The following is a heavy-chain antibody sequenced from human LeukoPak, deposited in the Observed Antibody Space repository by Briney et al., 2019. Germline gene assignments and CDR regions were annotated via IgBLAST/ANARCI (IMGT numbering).Heavy chain of an antibody. CDR2: FSGSGGST. V-gene: IGHV3-23*01. D-gene: IGHD6-19*01. Sequence: GGSLRLSCAASGFTFSSYAMSWVRQAPGKGLEWVSTFSGSGGSTYYADSVRGRFTISRDNSKNTLYLQMNSLRAEDTAVYYCAKIRDSSGWSYYYYYLDVWGKGTTVTVSS. CDR3: AKIRDSSGWSYYYYYLDV. J-gene: IGHJ6*03. CDR1: GFTFSSYA.